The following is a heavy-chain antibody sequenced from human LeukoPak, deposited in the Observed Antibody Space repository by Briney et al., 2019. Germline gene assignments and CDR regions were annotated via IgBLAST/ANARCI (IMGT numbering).Heavy chain of an antibody. Sequence: KPSETLSLTCTVSGGSISSYYWSWIRQPPGKGLEWIVYIYYSGSTNYNPSLKSRVTISVDTSKNQFSLKLSSVTAADTAVYYCASGGYYDSSGYYIVQFDYWGQGTLVTVSS. CDR1: GGSISSYY. J-gene: IGHJ4*02. CDR2: IYYSGST. V-gene: IGHV4-59*01. CDR3: ASGGYYDSSGYYIVQFDY. D-gene: IGHD3-22*01.